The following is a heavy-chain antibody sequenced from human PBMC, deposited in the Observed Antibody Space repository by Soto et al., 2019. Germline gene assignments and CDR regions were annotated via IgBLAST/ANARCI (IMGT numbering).Heavy chain of an antibody. CDR1: GYSFVLYA. Sequence: QVHLVQSGAELKKPGASVKVSCKATGYSFVLYAIHWLRQAPGQRLEWMGWINAGNGITEYSENFQNRVTITRDTSASTAYMEPSSLRSEDAAVYYCARVRTPLWFGPGDFDYWGQGTLVTVSS. V-gene: IGHV1-3*01. J-gene: IGHJ4*02. CDR3: ARVRTPLWFGPGDFDY. CDR2: INAGNGIT. D-gene: IGHD3-10*01.